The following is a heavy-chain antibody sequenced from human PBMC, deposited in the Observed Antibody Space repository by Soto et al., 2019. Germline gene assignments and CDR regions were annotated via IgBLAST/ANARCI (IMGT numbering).Heavy chain of an antibody. CDR2: IIPIPGIA. D-gene: IGHD3-10*01. CDR3: ARDGYMVRGVLTPDAFDI. J-gene: IGHJ3*02. CDR1: GGTFSSYT. Sequence: QVQLVQSGAEVKKPGSSVKVSCKASGGTFSSYTISWVRQAPGQGLEWMGRIIPIPGIANYAQKFQGRVTLTADKSTSTAYMELSSLRAEDTAVYYCARDGYMVRGVLTPDAFDIWGQGTMVTVSS. V-gene: IGHV1-69*08.